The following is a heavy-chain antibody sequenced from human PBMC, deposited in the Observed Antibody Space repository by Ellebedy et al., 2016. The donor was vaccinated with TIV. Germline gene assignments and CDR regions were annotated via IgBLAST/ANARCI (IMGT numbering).Heavy chain of an antibody. CDR2: MFYTGDT. CDR3: AAGYYYGSGSYLKPDAFDI. CDR1: GDSISRYY. Sequence: MPSETLSLTCTVSGDSISRYYWSWIRQSPGKGLEWIGNMFYTGDTNYNPSLKSRVTISVDTSKNQFSLKLSSVTAADTALYYCAAGYYYGSGSYLKPDAFDIWGQGTMVTVSS. D-gene: IGHD3-10*01. V-gene: IGHV4-59*12. J-gene: IGHJ3*02.